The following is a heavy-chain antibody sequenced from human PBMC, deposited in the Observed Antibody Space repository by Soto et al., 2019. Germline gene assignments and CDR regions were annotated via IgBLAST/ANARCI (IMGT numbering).Heavy chain of an antibody. CDR1: GGAFTNYS. CDR2: IIPLHNTS. CDR3: AIWSNWNPLYYRGMDV. Sequence: SVKVSCKVSGGAFTNYSLNWVRHAPGQELEWLGGIIPLHNTSNYSLKLLGRGSVTADISSNTVYMHLSGLTSDDTATYYCAIWSNWNPLYYRGMDVWGQGTTVTVSS. V-gene: IGHV1-69*08. D-gene: IGHD1-20*01. J-gene: IGHJ6*02.